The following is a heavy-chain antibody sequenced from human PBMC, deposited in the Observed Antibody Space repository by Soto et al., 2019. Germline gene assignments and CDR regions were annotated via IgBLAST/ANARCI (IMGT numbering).Heavy chain of an antibody. V-gene: IGHV1-69*01. J-gene: IGHJ6*02. D-gene: IGHD6-6*01. CDR1: GGTFSSYA. CDR2: IIPIFGTA. Sequence: QVQLVQSGAEVKKPGSSVKVSCKASGGTFSSYAISWVRQAPGQGLEWMGGIIPIFGTANYAQKFQGRVTITADETTSTAYMEVSSLRAEDTAVYYCAGELPYRSSPDYYYGMDVWGQGTTVTVSS. CDR3: AGELPYRSSPDYYYGMDV.